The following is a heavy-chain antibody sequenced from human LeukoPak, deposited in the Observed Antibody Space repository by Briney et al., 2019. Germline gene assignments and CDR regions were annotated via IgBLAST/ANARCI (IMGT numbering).Heavy chain of an antibody. V-gene: IGHV4-61*03. CDR3: ARRSMVRTVGYYYGMDV. Sequence: SEALSLTCTVSGGSISSGGYYWSWVRQPPGKGLEWIGYIYYSGSTNYNPSLKSRATISVDSSKRHFSLRRSSVSAADTAVYYCARRSMVRTVGYYYGMDVWGQGTTVTVSS. CDR1: GGSISSGGYY. CDR2: IYYSGST. D-gene: IGHD4/OR15-4a*01. J-gene: IGHJ6*02.